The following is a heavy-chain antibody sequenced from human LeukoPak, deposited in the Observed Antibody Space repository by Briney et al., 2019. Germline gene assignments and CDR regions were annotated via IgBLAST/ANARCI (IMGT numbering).Heavy chain of an antibody. V-gene: IGHV3-23*01. CDR2: ISGSGDST. Sequence: GGSLRLSWAASGFTISTYSMNWGRQAPGKGLEWVSTISGSGDSTYYADSVKGRFTISRDNSKNTLFLQMNSLRAEDTAVYYCARPPYSSSWDPGWFDPWGQGTLITVSS. J-gene: IGHJ5*02. CDR1: GFTISTYS. D-gene: IGHD6-13*01. CDR3: ARPPYSSSWDPGWFDP.